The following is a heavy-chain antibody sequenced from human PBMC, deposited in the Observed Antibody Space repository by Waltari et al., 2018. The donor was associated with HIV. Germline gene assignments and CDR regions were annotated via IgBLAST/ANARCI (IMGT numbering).Heavy chain of an antibody. D-gene: IGHD3-22*01. J-gene: IGHJ1*01. CDR3: AKVGDSSGWRSQH. CDR1: GFTFSSYA. CDR2: VSGSGGST. Sequence: EVQLLESGGGLVQPGGSLRLSCAASGFTFSSYAMSWVRQAPGKGLEWVSAVSGSGGSTYYADSVKGRFNISRDNSKNTLYLQMNSLRAEDTAVYYCAKVGDSSGWRSQHWGQGTLVTVSS. V-gene: IGHV3-23*01.